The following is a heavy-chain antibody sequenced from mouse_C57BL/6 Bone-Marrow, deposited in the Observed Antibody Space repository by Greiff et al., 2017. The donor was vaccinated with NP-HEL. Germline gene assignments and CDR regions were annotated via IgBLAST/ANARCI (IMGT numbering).Heavy chain of an antibody. CDR3: ARGTLGDYDGRYFDY. V-gene: IGHV5-4*03. Sequence: EVNLVESGGGLVKPGGSLKLSCAASGFTFSSYAMSWVRQTPEKRLEWVATISDGGSYTYYPDNVKGRFTISRDNAKNNLYLQMSHLKSEDTAMYYCARGTLGDYDGRYFDYWGQGTTLTVSS. J-gene: IGHJ2*01. D-gene: IGHD2-4*01. CDR2: ISDGGSYT. CDR1: GFTFSSYA.